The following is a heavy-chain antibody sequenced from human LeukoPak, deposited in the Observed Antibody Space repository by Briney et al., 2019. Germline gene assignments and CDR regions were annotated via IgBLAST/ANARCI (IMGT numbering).Heavy chain of an antibody. V-gene: IGHV3-21*01. D-gene: IGHD3-10*01. CDR3: ARDRNYLAPSYYYYGMDV. Sequence: GGSLRLSCAASGFTFSSYAMSWVRQAPGKGLEWVSSISSSGSYIYYGDSVKGRFIISRDNAKNSVYLQMNSLRAEDTAVYYCARDRNYLAPSYYYYGMDVWGQGTTVTVSS. CDR1: GFTFSSYA. CDR2: ISSSGSYI. J-gene: IGHJ6*02.